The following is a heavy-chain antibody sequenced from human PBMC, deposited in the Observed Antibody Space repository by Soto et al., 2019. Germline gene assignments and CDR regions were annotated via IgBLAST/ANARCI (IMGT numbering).Heavy chain of an antibody. CDR1: GGSIINVCYY. CDR3: ARETFSSSSGQHYHYYYMDV. J-gene: IGHJ6*03. Sequence: PSETLSLTCTVAGGSIINVCYYWSWNRKQPGKGLEWIGYIYYSGSTYYNPSLKSRVTISVDTSKNQFSLKLSSVTAADTAVYYCARETFSSSSGQHYHYYYMDVWGKGTTVTVSS. D-gene: IGHD6-6*01. V-gene: IGHV4-31*03. CDR2: IYYSGST.